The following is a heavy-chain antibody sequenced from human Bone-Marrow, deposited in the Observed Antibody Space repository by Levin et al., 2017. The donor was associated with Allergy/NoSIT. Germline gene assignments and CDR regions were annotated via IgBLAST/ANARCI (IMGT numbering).Heavy chain of an antibody. D-gene: IGHD6-6*01. CDR3: AKTFRSSPDTDAFDI. Sequence: GESLKISCAASGFTFSSYAMSWVRQAPGKGLEWVSAISGSGGSTYYADSVKGRFTISRDNSKNTLYLQMNSLRAEDTAVYYCAKTFRSSPDTDAFDIWGQGTMVTVSS. CDR2: ISGSGGST. J-gene: IGHJ3*02. V-gene: IGHV3-23*01. CDR1: GFTFSSYA.